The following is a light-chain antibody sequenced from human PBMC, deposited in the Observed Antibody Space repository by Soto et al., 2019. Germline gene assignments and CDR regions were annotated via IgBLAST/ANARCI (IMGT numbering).Light chain of an antibody. CDR3: QKYNSYLWT. J-gene: IGKJ1*01. V-gene: IGKV1-5*01. Sequence: DIQMTQSPSALSASVGDRITITCRASQSISSWLAWYQQKPGKAPKLLIYDASSLESGVPSRFSGSGSGTEFTLTISSLQPDDFATYYCQKYNSYLWTCGQGTK. CDR1: QSISSW. CDR2: DAS.